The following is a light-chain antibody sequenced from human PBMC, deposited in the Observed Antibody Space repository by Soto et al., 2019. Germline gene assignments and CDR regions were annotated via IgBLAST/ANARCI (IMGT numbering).Light chain of an antibody. Sequence: DIPMTQSPSTLSASVGDRVTITCRASQSVSTWLAWYQQKPGKAPQVLISMASTLESGVPSRFSGSGSGTDFTLTISSLQPDDFATYYCQQYNSHAPWTFGQGTKVEIK. CDR3: QQYNSHAPWT. CDR1: QSVSTW. CDR2: MAS. V-gene: IGKV1-5*03. J-gene: IGKJ1*01.